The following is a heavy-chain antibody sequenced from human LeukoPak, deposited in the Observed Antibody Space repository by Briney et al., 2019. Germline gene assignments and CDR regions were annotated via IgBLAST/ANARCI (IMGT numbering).Heavy chain of an antibody. CDR3: AREHTTVTSLLDY. D-gene: IGHD4-17*01. V-gene: IGHV3-33*08. J-gene: IGHJ4*02. CDR2: IWYDGNNK. Sequence: GGSLRLSCAASGFTFDEYTIHWVRQAPGKGLEWVAVIWYDGNNKYYADSVEGRFTISRDSSKNTMYLQMNSLRAEDTAVYYCAREHTTVTSLLDYWGQGTPVTVSS. CDR1: GFTFDEYT.